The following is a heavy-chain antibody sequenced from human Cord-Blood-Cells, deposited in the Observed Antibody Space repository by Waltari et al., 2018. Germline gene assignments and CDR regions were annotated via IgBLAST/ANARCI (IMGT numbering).Heavy chain of an antibody. CDR3: ARQGEGSGSYYYYFYYYMVV. CDR1: GGSIRSSRYY. V-gene: IGHV4-39*01. D-gene: IGHD3-10*01. J-gene: IGHJ6*03. Sequence: QLQLQESDPGLVKPSETLSLTCTVFGGSIRSSRYYWGWIRQPPGKGLEWLGGIHHSGSTHDHPSLKSGVTLSVETSKNQFSPKLSAVTAAETAVYYCARQGEGSGSYYYYFYYYMVVWGKGTTVTV. CDR2: IHHSGST.